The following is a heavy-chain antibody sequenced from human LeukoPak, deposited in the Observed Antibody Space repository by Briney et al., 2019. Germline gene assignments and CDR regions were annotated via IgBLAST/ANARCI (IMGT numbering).Heavy chain of an antibody. CDR2: IYTSGST. Sequence: PSQTLSLTCTVSGGSISSGSYYWSWIRQPAGKGLEWIGRIYTSGSTNYNPSLKSRVTISVDTSKNQFSLKLSSVTAADTAVYYCARSYGAFDYWGQGTLVTVSS. CDR3: ARSYGAFDY. CDR1: GGSISSGSYY. V-gene: IGHV4-61*02. D-gene: IGHD5-18*01. J-gene: IGHJ4*02.